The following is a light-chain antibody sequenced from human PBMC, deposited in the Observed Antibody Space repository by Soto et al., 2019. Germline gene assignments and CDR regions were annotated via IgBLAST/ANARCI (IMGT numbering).Light chain of an antibody. J-gene: IGKJ2*01. Sequence: DIPMTQSPPSLSASARDRVTITCRASQSISSYLNWYQQKAGRAPKLLIYAAYRLQSGVPSRFSGSGFGRNFSLTITSLQPEDFATYYCQQSYHTPYTFGQGTNLEIK. V-gene: IGKV1-39*01. CDR2: AAY. CDR1: QSISSY. CDR3: QQSYHTPYT.